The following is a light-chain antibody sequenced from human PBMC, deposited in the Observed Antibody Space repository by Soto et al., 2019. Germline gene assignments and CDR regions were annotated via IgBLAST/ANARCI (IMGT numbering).Light chain of an antibody. J-gene: IGKJ5*01. CDR1: QSLSSTY. CDR3: QQYNSYSIT. Sequence: EIVLTQSPGTLSLSPGERATLSCRASQSLSSTYLAWYRQKPGQSPRLLIYGASSRATGIPDRFSGSGSGTDFTLTISRLEPEDFATYYCQQYNSYSITFGQGTRLEIK. V-gene: IGKV3-20*01. CDR2: GAS.